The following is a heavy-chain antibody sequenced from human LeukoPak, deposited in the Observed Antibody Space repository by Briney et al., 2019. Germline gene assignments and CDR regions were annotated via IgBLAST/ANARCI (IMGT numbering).Heavy chain of an antibody. D-gene: IGHD2-15*01. CDR2: ISGSGSST. V-gene: IGHV3-23*01. CDR3: AKGIVVVVAANRGAGVFDY. Sequence: PGGSLRLSCAASGFTFSSYAMSWVRQAPGKGLEWVSAISGSGSSTYYADSVKGRFTISRDNSKNTLYLQMNSLRAEDTAVYYCAKGIVVVVAANRGAGVFDYWGRGTLVTVSS. CDR1: GFTFSSYA. J-gene: IGHJ4*02.